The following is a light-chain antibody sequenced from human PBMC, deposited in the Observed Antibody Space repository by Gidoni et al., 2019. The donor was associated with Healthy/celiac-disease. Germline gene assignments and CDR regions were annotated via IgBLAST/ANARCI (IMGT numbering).Light chain of an antibody. CDR2: DAS. Sequence: DIQMTQSPSSLPASVGDRVTITCQESQDISNYLNWYQQKPGKAPKLLIYDASNLETGVPSRFSGSGSGTDFTFTISSLQPEDIATYYCQQYDNLPLTFGGGTKVEIK. J-gene: IGKJ4*01. CDR1: QDISNY. CDR3: QQYDNLPLT. V-gene: IGKV1-33*01.